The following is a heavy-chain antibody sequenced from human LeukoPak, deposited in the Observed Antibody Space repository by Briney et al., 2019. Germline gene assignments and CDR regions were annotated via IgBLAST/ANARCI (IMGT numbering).Heavy chain of an antibody. Sequence: ATVKVSCKASGYTFSSYGISWVRQAPGQGLERLGYISAYNGNANYAQKVQGRITMTTDTSTSTAYMEMRSLRSDDTAVYYCARDCSGSSCYWIHWGQGTLVTVSS. CDR2: ISAYNGNA. CDR1: GYTFSSYG. D-gene: IGHD2-15*01. V-gene: IGHV1-18*01. J-gene: IGHJ4*02. CDR3: ARDCSGSSCYWIH.